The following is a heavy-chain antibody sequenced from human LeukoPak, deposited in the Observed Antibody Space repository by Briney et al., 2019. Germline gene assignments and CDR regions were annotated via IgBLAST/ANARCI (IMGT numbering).Heavy chain of an antibody. Sequence: SETLSLTCTVSGGSISSYYWSWIRQPAGKGLEWIGRIYTSGSTNYNPSLKSRVTISVDTSKNQFSLKLSSVTAADTAVYYCASGLRRYGSGSYWGQGTLVTVSS. CDR1: GGSISSYY. J-gene: IGHJ4*02. CDR2: IYTSGST. CDR3: ASGLRRYGSGSY. D-gene: IGHD3-10*01. V-gene: IGHV4-4*07.